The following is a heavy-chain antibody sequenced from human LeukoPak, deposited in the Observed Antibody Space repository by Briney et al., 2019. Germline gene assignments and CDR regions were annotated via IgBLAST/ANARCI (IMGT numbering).Heavy chain of an antibody. CDR2: FSGSVTST. J-gene: IGHJ4*02. CDR1: GFIFSNYT. Sequence: GGSLRLSCAASGFIFSNYTMTWVRQAPGKGLEWVSSFSGSVTSTYYADSVMGRFTISRDNSRNTLYLQMNSLRAEDTAVYYCAKSGDFYDSSPYDYWGQGTLVTVSS. V-gene: IGHV3-23*01. D-gene: IGHD3-22*01. CDR3: AKSGDFYDSSPYDY.